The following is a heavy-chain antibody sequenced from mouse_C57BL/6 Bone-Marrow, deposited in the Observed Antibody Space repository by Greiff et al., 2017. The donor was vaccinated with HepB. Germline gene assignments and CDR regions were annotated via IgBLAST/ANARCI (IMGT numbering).Heavy chain of an antibody. V-gene: IGHV1-15*01. CDR1: GYTFTDYE. J-gene: IGHJ1*03. CDR3: TRGAVTTRNWYFDV. CDR2: IDPETGGT. Sequence: VQLQQSGAELVRPGASVTLSCKASGYTFTDYEMHWVKQTPVHGLEWIGAIDPETGGTAYNQKFKGKAILTADKSSSTAYMELRSLTSEDSAVYYCTRGAVTTRNWYFDVWGTGTTVTVSS. D-gene: IGHD2-2*01.